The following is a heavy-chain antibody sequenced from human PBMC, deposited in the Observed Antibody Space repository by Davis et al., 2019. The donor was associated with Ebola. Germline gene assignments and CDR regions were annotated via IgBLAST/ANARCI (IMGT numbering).Heavy chain of an antibody. D-gene: IGHD2-15*01. CDR2: IHYSGTT. J-gene: IGHJ4*02. CDR3: ARGVVVVSTPSGVRYLDY. V-gene: IGHV4-31*01. Sequence: PSETLSLTCTVSGDSISTGRYYWSWIRQHPGKGLEWIGYIHYSGTTYYNPSLKSPFTISVDTSKNQFSLKLDAVTAADTAGYYCARGVVVVSTPSGVRYLDYWGQGTLVTVSS. CDR1: GDSISTGRYY.